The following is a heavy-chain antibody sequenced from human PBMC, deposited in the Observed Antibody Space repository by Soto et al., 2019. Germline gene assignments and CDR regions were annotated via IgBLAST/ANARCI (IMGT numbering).Heavy chain of an antibody. J-gene: IGHJ6*02. CDR1: GGSISSSSYY. CDR2: IYYSGST. Sequence: SETLSLTCTVSGGSISSSSYYWGWIRQPPGKGLEWIGSIYYSGSTYYNPSLKSRVTISVDTSKNQFSLKLSSVTAADTAVYYCARIRATNYYYYGVDVWGQGTTVTSP. V-gene: IGHV4-39*01. CDR3: ARIRATNYYYYGVDV. D-gene: IGHD1-26*01.